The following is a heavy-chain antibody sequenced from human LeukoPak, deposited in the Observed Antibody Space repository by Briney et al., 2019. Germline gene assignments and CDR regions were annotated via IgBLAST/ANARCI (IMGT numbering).Heavy chain of an antibody. Sequence: GGSLRLSCAASGFTFSSYAMSWVRQAPGKGLEWVSVISDSGGSTYSADSVKGRFTISRDNSKSTLYLQMNSLRAEDTAIYYCARRPGSGWYVLGYWGQGTLVTVSS. CDR1: GFTFSSYA. CDR2: ISDSGGST. J-gene: IGHJ4*02. CDR3: ARRPGSGWYVLGY. D-gene: IGHD6-19*01. V-gene: IGHV3-23*01.